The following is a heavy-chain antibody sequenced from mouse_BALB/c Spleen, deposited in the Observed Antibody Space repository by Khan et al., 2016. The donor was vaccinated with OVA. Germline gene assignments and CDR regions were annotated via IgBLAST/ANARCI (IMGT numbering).Heavy chain of an antibody. CDR1: GYTFSSYG. CDR2: IITGSGST. Sequence: QMQLQQSGAELMKPGASVKISCKATGYTFSSYGIEWVKQRPGNGLEWIGEIITGSGSTKYNEKFKGKATFTADTSSNTAYMQLNSLKSEDSAVFYCARTTDYFGYWGQSTTLTVSS. CDR3: ARTTDYFGY. J-gene: IGHJ2*01. V-gene: IGHV1-9*01.